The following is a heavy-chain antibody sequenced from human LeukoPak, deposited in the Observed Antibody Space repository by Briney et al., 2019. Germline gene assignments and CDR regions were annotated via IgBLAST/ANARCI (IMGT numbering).Heavy chain of an antibody. CDR3: ARRGVGSTFDY. Sequence: GASLKISCKGSGSSFTSYWIGWVRQMPGKGLEWMGIIYPGDSDSTYSPSFQGQVTISADKSISTAYLQWSSLKASDSAMYYCARRGVGSTFDYWGQGTLVTVSS. J-gene: IGHJ4*02. V-gene: IGHV5-51*01. CDR1: GSSFTSYW. CDR2: IYPGDSDS. D-gene: IGHD1-26*01.